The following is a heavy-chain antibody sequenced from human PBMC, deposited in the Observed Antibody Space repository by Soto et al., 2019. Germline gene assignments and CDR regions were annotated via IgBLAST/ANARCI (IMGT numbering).Heavy chain of an antibody. CDR3: AADGGYYDSSGSEYFQH. CDR2: IVVCSGNT. D-gene: IGHD3-22*01. Sequence: QMQLVQSGPEVKKPGTSVKVSCKASGFTFTSSAVQWVRQARGQRLEWIGWIVVCSGNTNYAQKFQERVTITRDMSTSTADMELSSLRSEDTAVYYCAADGGYYDSSGSEYFQHWGQGTLVTVSS. V-gene: IGHV1-58*01. J-gene: IGHJ1*01. CDR1: GFTFTSSA.